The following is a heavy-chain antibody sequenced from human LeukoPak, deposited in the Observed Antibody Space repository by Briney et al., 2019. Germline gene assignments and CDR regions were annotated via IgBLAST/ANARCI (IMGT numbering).Heavy chain of an antibody. CDR2: INPIFGTA. V-gene: IGHV1-69*01. Sequence: SVKVSCKASGGTFSSYAISWVRQAPGQGLEWMGGINPIFGTANYAQKFQGRVTITADESTSTAYMELSSLRSEDTAVYYCARDKSGSNSFDYWGQGTLVTVSS. D-gene: IGHD1-26*01. CDR1: GGTFSSYA. J-gene: IGHJ4*02. CDR3: ARDKSGSNSFDY.